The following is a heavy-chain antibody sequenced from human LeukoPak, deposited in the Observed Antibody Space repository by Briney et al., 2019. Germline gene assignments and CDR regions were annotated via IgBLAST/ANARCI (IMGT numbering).Heavy chain of an antibody. Sequence: SETLSLTCTVSDGSISSSSYYWGWIRQPPGKGLEWIGTIYYSGSTYYSPSLKSRVTISVDTSKNQFSLKLSSVTAADTAVYYCARGYIYYDSSRDYAFDIWGQGTMVTVSS. J-gene: IGHJ3*02. V-gene: IGHV4-39*07. D-gene: IGHD3-22*01. CDR1: DGSISSSSYY. CDR2: IYYSGST. CDR3: ARGYIYYDSSRDYAFDI.